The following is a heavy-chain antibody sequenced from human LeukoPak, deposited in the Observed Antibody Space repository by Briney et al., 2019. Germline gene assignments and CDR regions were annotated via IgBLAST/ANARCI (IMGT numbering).Heavy chain of an antibody. CDR3: ARRGGSYSHSDF. D-gene: IGHD1-26*01. CDR2: VSPFNGNT. CDR1: GYTFSSYG. V-gene: IGHV1-18*01. J-gene: IGHJ4*02. Sequence: ASVKVSCKASGYTFSSYGIIWVRQAPGQGLQWMGCVSPFNGNTDYAPTLQGRVTMTTDTSTTTAYMELRSLTSDDTAVYYCARRGGSYSHSDFWGQGTLVTVSS.